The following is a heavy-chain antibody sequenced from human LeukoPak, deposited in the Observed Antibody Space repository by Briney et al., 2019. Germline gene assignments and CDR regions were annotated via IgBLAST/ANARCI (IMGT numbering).Heavy chain of an antibody. D-gene: IGHD2-15*01. CDR1: GFTFSSYS. Sequence: GGSLRLSCAASGFTFSSYSMNWVRQAPGKGLEWVSSISSSSSYIYYADSVKGRFTISRDNAKNSLYLQMNSLRAEDMAVYYCAREWYLGAFDIWGQGTMVTVSS. J-gene: IGHJ3*02. CDR3: AREWYLGAFDI. V-gene: IGHV3-21*01. CDR2: ISSSSSYI.